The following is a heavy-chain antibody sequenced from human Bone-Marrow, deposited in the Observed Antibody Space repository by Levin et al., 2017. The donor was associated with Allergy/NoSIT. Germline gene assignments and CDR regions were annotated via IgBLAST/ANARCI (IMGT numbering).Heavy chain of an antibody. CDR3: VKDNSFGGTDLGKH. CDR1: GFVFSSYA. V-gene: IGHV3-30*18. D-gene: IGHD1-14*01. J-gene: IGHJ1*01. CDR2: ISYDGGTE. Sequence: PGGSLRLSCAASGFVFSSYAMHWVRQAPGKGLEGVAVISYDGGTEYYEDSVRGRFIVSRDNSKNTLFLDLRGLRIEDTGVYFCVKDNSFGGTDLGKHWGQGTLVTVSS.